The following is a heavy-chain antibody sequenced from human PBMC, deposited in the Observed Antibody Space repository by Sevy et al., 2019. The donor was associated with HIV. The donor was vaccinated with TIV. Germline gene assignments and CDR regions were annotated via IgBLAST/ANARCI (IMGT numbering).Heavy chain of an antibody. D-gene: IGHD1-26*01. J-gene: IGHJ3*02. CDR2: ISHDGSKE. CDR3: TRSSGSGASDI. V-gene: IGHV3-30-3*01. Sequence: GGSLRLSCAASGFTFSSYEIHWVRQAPGRGLEWVAAISHDGSKEYYGDSVRGRFTVSRDNSKNMLYLQVNSLRPEDTGVYLCTRSSGSGASDIWGQGTRVTVSS. CDR1: GFTFSSYE.